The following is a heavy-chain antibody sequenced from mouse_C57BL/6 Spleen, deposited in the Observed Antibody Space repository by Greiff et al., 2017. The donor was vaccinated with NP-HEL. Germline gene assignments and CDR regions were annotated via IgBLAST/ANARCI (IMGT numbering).Heavy chain of an antibody. CDR2: IDPSDSYT. CDR1: GYTFTSYW. Sequence: VQLQQPGAELVMPGASVKLSCKASGYTFTSYWMHWVKQRPGQGLEWIGEIDPSDSYTNYNQKFKGKSTLTVDKSSSTAYMQLSSLTSEDSAVYYCARKVFTTVVATESLDYWGQGTTLTVSS. V-gene: IGHV1-69*01. D-gene: IGHD1-1*01. CDR3: ARKVFTTVVATESLDY. J-gene: IGHJ2*01.